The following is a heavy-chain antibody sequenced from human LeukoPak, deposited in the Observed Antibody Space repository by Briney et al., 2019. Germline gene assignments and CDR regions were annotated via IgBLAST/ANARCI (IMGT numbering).Heavy chain of an antibody. J-gene: IGHJ4*02. CDR2: IYYTGST. CDR3: ARPNGSGSNYYFGS. D-gene: IGHD3-10*01. CDR1: GGSMNNYH. V-gene: IGHV4-59*08. Sequence: SETLSLTCTVSGGSMNNYHWSWIRQPPGKALEWIGYIYYTGSTNYNPSLQNRVTISLDTSKNQFSLRLSSVTAADTAVYYCARPNGSGSNYYFGSWGQGTLVTVSS.